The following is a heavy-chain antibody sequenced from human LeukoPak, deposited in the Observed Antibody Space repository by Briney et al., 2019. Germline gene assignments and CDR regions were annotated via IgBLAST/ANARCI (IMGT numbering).Heavy chain of an antibody. J-gene: IGHJ4*02. CDR3: ARDPDAWSGYYN. CDR1: EGTFSSYA. CDR2: IIPIFGTA. D-gene: IGHD3-3*01. Sequence: SVKVSCKASEGTFSSYAISWVRQAPGQGLEWMGGIIPIFGTANYAQKFQGRVTITADESTSTAYMELSSLRSEDTAVYYCARDPDAWSGYYNWGQGTLVTVSS. V-gene: IGHV1-69*13.